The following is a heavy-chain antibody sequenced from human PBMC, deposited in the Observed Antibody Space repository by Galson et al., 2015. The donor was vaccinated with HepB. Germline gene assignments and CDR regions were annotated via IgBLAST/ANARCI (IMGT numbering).Heavy chain of an antibody. CDR1: GFTFSGSA. D-gene: IGHD3-10*01. J-gene: IGHJ5*02. CDR3: TSFTMVRGSP. CDR2: IRSKANSYAT. V-gene: IGHV3-73*01. Sequence: SLRLSCAASGFTFSGSAMHWVRQASGKGLEWVGRIRSKANSYATAYAASVKGRFTISRDDSKNTAYLQMNSLKTEDTAVYYCTSFTMVRGSPWGQGTLVTVSS.